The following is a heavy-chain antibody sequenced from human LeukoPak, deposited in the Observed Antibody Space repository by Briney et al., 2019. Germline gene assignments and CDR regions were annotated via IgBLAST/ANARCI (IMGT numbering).Heavy chain of an antibody. J-gene: IGHJ4*02. Sequence: SETLSLTCTVSGGSISSYYWSWIRQPPGKGLEWIGYIYYSGSTNYNPSLKSRVTISVDTSKNQFSLKLSSVTAADTAVYYCARGAREIDSSSWYKVLYYFDYWGQGTLVTVSS. CDR2: IYYSGST. CDR1: GGSISSYY. CDR3: ARGAREIDSSSWYKVLYYFDY. D-gene: IGHD6-13*01. V-gene: IGHV4-59*01.